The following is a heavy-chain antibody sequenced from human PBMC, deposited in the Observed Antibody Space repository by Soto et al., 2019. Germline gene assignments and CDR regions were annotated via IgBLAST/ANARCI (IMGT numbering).Heavy chain of an antibody. D-gene: IGHD5-18*01. J-gene: IGHJ6*02. Sequence: ASVKVSCKASGFTFTSSAVQWVRQARGQRLEWIGWIVVGSGNTNYAQKFQERVTITRDMSTSTAYMELSSLRSEDTAVYYCAADAQLWLNYYYCGMDVWGQGTTVTVSS. CDR3: AADAQLWLNYYYCGMDV. CDR2: IVVGSGNT. V-gene: IGHV1-58*01. CDR1: GFTFTSSA.